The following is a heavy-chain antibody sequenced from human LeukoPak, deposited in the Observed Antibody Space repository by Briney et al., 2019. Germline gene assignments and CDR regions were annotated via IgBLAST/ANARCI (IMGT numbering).Heavy chain of an antibody. CDR3: AKDRRGMGATAADY. J-gene: IGHJ4*02. V-gene: IGHV3-30*02. Sequence: XCAXSGFTFSSYGMHWVRQAPGKGLEWVAFIRYDGSKYYADSVKGRFTISRDNSKNTLYLQMNSLRAEDTAVYYCAKDRRGMGATAADYWGQGTLVTVSS. CDR2: IRYDGSK. CDR1: GFTFSSYG. D-gene: IGHD1-26*01.